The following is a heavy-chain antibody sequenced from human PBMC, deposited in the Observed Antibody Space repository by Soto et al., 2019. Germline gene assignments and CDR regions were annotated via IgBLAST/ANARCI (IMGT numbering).Heavy chain of an antibody. CDR3: ARGATGTTL. CDR1: GYSFTGFD. D-gene: IGHD1-1*01. CDR2: MNPDSGIT. Sequence: QVQLVQSGAEVKKPGASVKVSCKASGYSFTGFDLNWVRQATGQGLEWMGWMNPDSGITGYAQKFQGRFTMTRNTSISTVCMELRSLTSEDTAIYYCARGATGTTLWGQGTLVTVSS. J-gene: IGHJ4*02. V-gene: IGHV1-8*01.